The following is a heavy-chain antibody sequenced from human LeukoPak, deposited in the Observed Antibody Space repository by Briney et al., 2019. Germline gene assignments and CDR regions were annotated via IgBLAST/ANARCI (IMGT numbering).Heavy chain of an antibody. V-gene: IGHV4-59*08. CDR2: ISHIGRT. D-gene: IGHD3-10*01. CDR1: GDSFSSHY. J-gene: IGHJ5*02. Sequence: PSETLSLTCAVSGDSFSSHYWTWIRQSPGTGLEWIGYISHIGRTNYNPSLKSRVTISIDTSKNQFSLNLRSVTAADTAVYYCARHGSVRSPLGPWGQGTLVTVSS. CDR3: ARHGSVRSPLGP.